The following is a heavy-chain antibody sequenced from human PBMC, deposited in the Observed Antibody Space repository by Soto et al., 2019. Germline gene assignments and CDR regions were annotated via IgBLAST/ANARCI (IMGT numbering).Heavy chain of an antibody. Sequence: SETLSLTCAVYGGSFSGYYWSWIRQPPGKGLEWIGEINHSGSTNYNPSLKSRVTTSVDTSKNQFSLKLSSVTAADTAVYYCERGQRSHRNPDYWGQGTLVTVSS. J-gene: IGHJ4*02. CDR1: GGSFSGYY. D-gene: IGHD2-15*01. CDR3: ERGQRSHRNPDY. V-gene: IGHV4-34*01. CDR2: INHSGST.